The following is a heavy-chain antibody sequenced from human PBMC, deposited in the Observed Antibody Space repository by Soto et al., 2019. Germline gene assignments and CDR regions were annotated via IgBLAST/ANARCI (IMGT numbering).Heavy chain of an antibody. J-gene: IGHJ4*02. Sequence: GESLKISCRGSGYRFTSSWIGWVRQMPGKGLEWLGNVYPSDSDVRYSPSFEGRVTISADNSINTAYLHLLNLKASDTAIYYCAKGATSTFDSWGQGTRVTVSS. CDR1: GYRFTSSW. CDR3: AKGATSTFDS. V-gene: IGHV5-51*01. CDR2: VYPSDSDV. D-gene: IGHD3-16*01.